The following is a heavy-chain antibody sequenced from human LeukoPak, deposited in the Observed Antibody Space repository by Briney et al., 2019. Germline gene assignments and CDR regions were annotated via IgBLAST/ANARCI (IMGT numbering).Heavy chain of an antibody. V-gene: IGHV4-59*08. CDR2: IYYSGST. D-gene: IGHD5-18*01. CDR3: ASTWTQSGIDY. Sequence: SSETLSLTCTVSGGSISSYYWSWIRQPPGKGLEWIGYIYYSGSTNYNPSLKSRVTISVDTSKNQFSLKLSSVTAADTAVCYCASTWTQSGIDYWGQGTLVTVSS. CDR1: GGSISSYY. J-gene: IGHJ4*02.